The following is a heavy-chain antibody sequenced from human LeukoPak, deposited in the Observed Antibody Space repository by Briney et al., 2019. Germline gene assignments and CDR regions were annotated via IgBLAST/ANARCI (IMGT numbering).Heavy chain of an antibody. Sequence: ASVKVSCKVSGYTLTELSMHWVRQAPGKGLEWMGGFDPEDGETIYAQKFQGRVTMTEDTSTDTAYMELSSLRSEDTAVYYCARDSDGHSSGWYPRVPYGMDVWGQGTTVTVSS. V-gene: IGHV1-24*01. CDR1: GYTLTELS. CDR2: FDPEDGET. D-gene: IGHD6-19*01. J-gene: IGHJ6*02. CDR3: ARDSDGHSSGWYPRVPYGMDV.